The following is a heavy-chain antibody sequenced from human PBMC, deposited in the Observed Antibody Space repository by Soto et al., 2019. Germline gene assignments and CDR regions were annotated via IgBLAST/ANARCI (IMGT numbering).Heavy chain of an antibody. J-gene: IGHJ4*02. CDR1: GGSISSGGYY. CDR2: IYYSGST. V-gene: IGHV4-31*03. CDR3: ARVRTNKRYFDY. Sequence: SETLSLTCTVSGGSISSGGYYWSWIRQHPGKGLEWIGYIYYSGSTYYNPSLKSRVTISVDTSKNQFSLKLSSVTAADTAVYYCARVRTNKRYFDYWGQGTLVTVSS.